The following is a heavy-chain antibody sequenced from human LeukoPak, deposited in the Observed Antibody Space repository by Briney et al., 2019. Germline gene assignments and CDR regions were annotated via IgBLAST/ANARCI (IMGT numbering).Heavy chain of an antibody. CDR3: ARHYVFVIGTSSFDY. D-gene: IGHD3-10*01. J-gene: IGHJ4*02. CDR2: VHYTGGA. CDR1: GGSISGYY. Sequence: PSETLSLTCAVSGGSISGYYWSWIRQSPGRGLEWIGYVHYTGGATYNPSFKSRVTISVDTSKNQFSLRLNSVTAADTAIYHCARHYVFVIGTSSFDYWGQGTLATVSS. V-gene: IGHV4-59*08.